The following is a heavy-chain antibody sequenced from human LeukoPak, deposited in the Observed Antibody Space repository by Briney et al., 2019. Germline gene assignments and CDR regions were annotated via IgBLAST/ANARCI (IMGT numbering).Heavy chain of an antibody. Sequence: GGSLRLSCAASGFSTNNDWMSRVRQAPGKGLEWIGRIKSNTDGGTTDYAARVKGRFSISRDDSKSTLYLQMNSLKPEDTAVYYCSTRTAGYYFDYWGQGTLVTVSS. D-gene: IGHD6-25*01. CDR2: IKSNTDGGTT. V-gene: IGHV3-15*01. J-gene: IGHJ4*02. CDR1: GFSTNNDW. CDR3: STRTAGYYFDY.